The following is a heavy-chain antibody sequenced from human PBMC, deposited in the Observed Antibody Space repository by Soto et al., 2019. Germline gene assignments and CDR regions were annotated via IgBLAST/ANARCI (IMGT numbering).Heavy chain of an antibody. CDR3: VRVNFRGTQLWLEAFDY. Sequence: EVQLLESGGGLVQPGGSLRLSFAASGFTFNNYVMAWVRQAPGKGLEWVSGISGSDGSTVYADSMKGRFSISRDNSKNTLYLQVHSLRAGDTAVYYCVRVNFRGTQLWLEAFDYWGRGTLVSVSS. CDR1: GFTFNNYV. J-gene: IGHJ4*02. CDR2: ISGSDGST. D-gene: IGHD3-10*01. V-gene: IGHV3-23*01.